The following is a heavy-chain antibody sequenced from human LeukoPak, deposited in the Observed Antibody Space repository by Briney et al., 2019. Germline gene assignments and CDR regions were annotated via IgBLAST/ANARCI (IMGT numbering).Heavy chain of an antibody. V-gene: IGHV1-2*02. Sequence: GASVKVSCKASGYTFAGHFIHWIRQAPGQGLEWMGGIDPRGGGTDYAQKFQGRITMSRDTSVNTVYVELSRLKYDDTATYYCARVAISAVINAWFDPWGQGTLVSVFS. CDR2: IDPRGGGT. D-gene: IGHD3-3*01. CDR1: GYTFAGHF. CDR3: ARVAISAVINAWFDP. J-gene: IGHJ5*02.